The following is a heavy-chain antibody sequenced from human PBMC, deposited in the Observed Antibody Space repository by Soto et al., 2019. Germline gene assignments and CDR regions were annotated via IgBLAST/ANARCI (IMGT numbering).Heavy chain of an antibody. Sequence: QPGGSLRLSCAASGFTFSSYAMHWVRQAPGKGLEWVAVISYDGSNKYYADSVKGRFTISRDNSKNTLYLQMNSLRAEDTAVYYCARDQMIARDGMDVWGQGTTVTVSS. CDR3: ARDQMIARDGMDV. J-gene: IGHJ6*02. CDR1: GFTFSSYA. V-gene: IGHV3-30-3*01. D-gene: IGHD3-22*01. CDR2: ISYDGSNK.